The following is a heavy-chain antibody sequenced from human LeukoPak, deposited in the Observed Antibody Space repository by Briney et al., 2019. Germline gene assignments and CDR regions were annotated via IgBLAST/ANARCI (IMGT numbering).Heavy chain of an antibody. V-gene: IGHV1-69*13. CDR1: GGTFSSYA. D-gene: IGHD1-26*01. J-gene: IGHJ4*02. Sequence: ASVKVSFKASGGTFSSYAISWVRQAPGQGLEWMGGIIPIFGTANYAQKFQGRVTITADESTSTAYMELSSLRSEDTAVYYCARSGNSGSYYEPSDYWGQGTLVTVSS. CDR3: ARSGNSGSYYEPSDY. CDR2: IIPIFGTA.